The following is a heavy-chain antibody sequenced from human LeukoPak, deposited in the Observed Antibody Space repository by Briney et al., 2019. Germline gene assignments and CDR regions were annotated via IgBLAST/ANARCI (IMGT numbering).Heavy chain of an antibody. CDR1: GGTFSSYA. Sequence: SVEVSCKASGGTFSSYAISWVRQAPGQGLEWMGRIIPIFGTANYAQKFQGRVTITTDESTSTAYMELSSLRSEDTAVYYCARDLVGRGAAAGTIDYWGQGTLVTVSS. D-gene: IGHD6-13*01. J-gene: IGHJ4*02. V-gene: IGHV1-69*05. CDR3: ARDLVGRGAAAGTIDY. CDR2: IIPIFGTA.